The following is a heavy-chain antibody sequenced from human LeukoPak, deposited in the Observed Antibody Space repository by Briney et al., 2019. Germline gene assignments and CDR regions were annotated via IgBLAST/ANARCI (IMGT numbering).Heavy chain of an antibody. V-gene: IGHV3-7*01. D-gene: IGHD2-21*01. CDR1: GFTFSRHW. J-gene: IGHJ6*02. Sequence: GGSLRLSCAASGFTFSRHWMYWVRQAPGKGLEWVANIKQDGSEKDYVDSVKGRFTISRDNAKNSLYLQMNNLRAEDTAVYYCARYCGGDCYGMDVWGQGTTVTVSS. CDR2: IKQDGSEK. CDR3: ARYCGGDCYGMDV.